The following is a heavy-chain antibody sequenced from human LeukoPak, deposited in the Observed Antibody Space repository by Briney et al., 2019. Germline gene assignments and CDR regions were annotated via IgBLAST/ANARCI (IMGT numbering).Heavy chain of an antibody. CDR3: ARGRGCSGGSCYFDY. J-gene: IGHJ4*02. Sequence: SETLSLTCAVYGGSFSGYYWSWIRQPPGKGLEWIGEINHSGSTNYNPSLKSRVTISVDTSKNQFSLKLSSVTAADTAVYYCARGRGCSGGSCYFDYWGREPWSPSPQ. V-gene: IGHV4-34*01. CDR2: INHSGST. D-gene: IGHD2-15*01. CDR1: GGSFSGYY.